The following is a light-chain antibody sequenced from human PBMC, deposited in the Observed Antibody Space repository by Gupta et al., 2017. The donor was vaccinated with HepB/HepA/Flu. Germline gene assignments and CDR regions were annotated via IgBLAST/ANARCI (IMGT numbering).Light chain of an antibody. Sequence: DIVLTQSPAFQSVTPKEKVTITCRASQNIDNKLHWFQRKPGQPPKLLINYASQSFSGVPSRFSGGGSGTLFTLTINGLEGEDAATYYCQQSESLPLTFGGGTKVEIK. J-gene: IGKJ4*01. CDR2: YAS. CDR1: QNIDNK. V-gene: IGKV6-21*01. CDR3: QQSESLPLT.